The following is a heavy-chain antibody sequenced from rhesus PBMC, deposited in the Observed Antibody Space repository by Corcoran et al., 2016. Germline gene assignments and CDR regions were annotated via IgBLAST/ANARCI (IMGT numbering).Heavy chain of an antibody. V-gene: IGHV2-174*01. CDR3: ARGDGGSSYGY. Sequence: QVTLKESGPALVKPTQTLTLTCTFSGFSLTTSSMAVGWIRQPPGKALEWLALIYWDDDKRSSNSLKSRLTISKDPSKNHVVLTMTNMDPVDTATYYCARGDGGSSYGYWGQGVLVTVSS. CDR2: IYWDDDK. CDR1: GFSLTTSSMA. J-gene: IGHJ4*01. D-gene: IGHD4-29*01.